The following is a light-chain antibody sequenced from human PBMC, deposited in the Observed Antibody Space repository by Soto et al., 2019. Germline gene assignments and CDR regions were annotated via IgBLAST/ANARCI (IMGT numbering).Light chain of an antibody. CDR2: YVI. J-gene: IGLJ1*01. CDR3: TSYTIKTTYV. V-gene: IGLV2-14*03. CDR1: SVDAGGYNY. Sequence: SVLTQPSSVSGSLGHSITISCTGTSVDAGGYNYVYWYQHHAVKFPMLRNFYVIKXXAVXSILXXFPKSXXXASLTISGLQAEDEADYYCTSYTIKTTYVFGTGTKVTVL.